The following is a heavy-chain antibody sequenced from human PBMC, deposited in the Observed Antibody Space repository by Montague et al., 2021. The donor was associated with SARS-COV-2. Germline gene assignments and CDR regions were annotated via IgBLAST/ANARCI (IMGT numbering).Heavy chain of an antibody. CDR1: GFTFSSYG. J-gene: IGHJ6*02. CDR3: ARDSFVVVPAASNYYYYYGMDV. D-gene: IGHD2-2*01. CDR2: IWYDGSNK. Sequence: SLRLSCAASGFTFSSYGVHWVRQAPGKGLEWVAVIWYDGSNKYYADSVKGRFTISRDSAKNSLYLQMNSLRAEDTAVYYCARDSFVVVPAASNYYYYYGMDVWGQGTTVTVSS. V-gene: IGHV3-33*01.